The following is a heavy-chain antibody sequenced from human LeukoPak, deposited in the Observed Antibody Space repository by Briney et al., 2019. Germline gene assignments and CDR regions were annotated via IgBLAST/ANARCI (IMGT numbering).Heavy chain of an antibody. J-gene: IGHJ4*02. CDR2: TSDRGDYT. V-gene: IGHV3-23*01. CDR3: AKKAQYNGNYPLDY. D-gene: IGHD1-26*01. CDR1: GGSFSGYY. Sequence: ETLSLACAVYGGSFSGYYWSWVRQAPGKGLEWVSGTSDRGDYTYYADSVKGRFTISRDNSKNTLYLQMNSLRAEDTALYFCAKKAQYNGNYPLDYWGQGTLVTVSS.